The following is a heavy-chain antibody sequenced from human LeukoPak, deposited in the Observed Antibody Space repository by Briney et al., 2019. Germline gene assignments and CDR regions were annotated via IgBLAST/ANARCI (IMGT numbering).Heavy chain of an antibody. V-gene: IGHV1-69*13. CDR3: ARGEYDIWTGYYVTYNWFDP. Sequence: ASVKVSCNASGGTFSSYAISWVRQAPGQGLEWMGGIIPIFGTANYAQKFQGRVTITADESTSTAYMELSSLRSEDTAVYYCARGEYDIWTGYYVTYNWFDPWGQGTLVTVSS. CDR1: GGTFSSYA. CDR2: IIPIFGTA. J-gene: IGHJ5*02. D-gene: IGHD3-9*01.